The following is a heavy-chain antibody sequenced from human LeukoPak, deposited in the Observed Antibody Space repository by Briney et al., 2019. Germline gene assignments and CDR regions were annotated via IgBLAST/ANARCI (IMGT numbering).Heavy chain of an antibody. CDR3: VRTQSLSSGWYFDY. J-gene: IGHJ4*02. V-gene: IGHV4-39*07. Sequence: SETLSLTCTVSGGSISSSSYYWGWIRQPPGKGLEWIGSIYYSGSTYYNPSLKSRVTISVDTSKNQFSLKLSSVTAADTAVYYCVRTQSLSSGWYFDYWGQGTLVTVSS. CDR2: IYYSGST. D-gene: IGHD6-19*01. CDR1: GGSISSSSYY.